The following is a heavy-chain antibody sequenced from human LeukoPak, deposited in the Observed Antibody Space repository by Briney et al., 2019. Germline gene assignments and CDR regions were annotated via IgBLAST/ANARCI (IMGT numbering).Heavy chain of an antibody. CDR2: IYYSGST. CDR1: GGSISSYH. J-gene: IGHJ3*02. V-gene: IGHV4-59*01. Sequence: KPPETLSLTCTVSGGSISSYHWNWIRQPPGKGLEWIGYIYYSGSTNYNPSLKSRVTISLDTSKNQFSLKLSPVTAADTAVYYCAGASLYYDSSGQRTFDIWGQGTMVTVSS. D-gene: IGHD3-22*01. CDR3: AGASLYYDSSGQRTFDI.